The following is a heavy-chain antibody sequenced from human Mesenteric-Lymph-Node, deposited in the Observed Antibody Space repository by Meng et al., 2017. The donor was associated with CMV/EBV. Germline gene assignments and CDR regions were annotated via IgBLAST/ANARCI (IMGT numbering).Heavy chain of an antibody. CDR2: ISSSGATI. Sequence: GESLKISCAASGFTFSNYAMRWVRQAPGKGLEWVSGISSSGATIDYADSVKGRFTISRDNSKNTLYLQMNSLRADDKAVYYCAKMLSAYDLFDYWGQGTLVTVSS. CDR1: GFTFSNYA. D-gene: IGHD5-12*01. V-gene: IGHV3-23*01. CDR3: AKMLSAYDLFDY. J-gene: IGHJ4*02.